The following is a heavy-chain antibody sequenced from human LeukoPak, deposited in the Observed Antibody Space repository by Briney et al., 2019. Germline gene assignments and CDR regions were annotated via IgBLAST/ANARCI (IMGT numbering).Heavy chain of an antibody. CDR3: ARVGRSGYSMDV. V-gene: IGHV3-48*04. J-gene: IGHJ6*03. CDR2: ISSSSSTI. D-gene: IGHD5-18*01. Sequence: PGGSLRLSCAASGFTFSSYIMNWVRLAPGKGLEWVSYISSSSSTIYYADSVKGRFTISRDDAKNSLYLQMNSLRAEDTAVYYCARVGRSGYSMDVWGKGTTVTVSS. CDR1: GFTFSSYI.